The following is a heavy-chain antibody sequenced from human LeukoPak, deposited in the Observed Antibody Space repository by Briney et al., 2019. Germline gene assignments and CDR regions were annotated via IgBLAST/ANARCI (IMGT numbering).Heavy chain of an antibody. CDR3: SRLEDSSPIEVALDI. V-gene: IGHV3-73*01. CDR2: IRSKRNNYAT. CDR1: GFSSSGSV. J-gene: IGHJ3*02. D-gene: IGHD6-13*01. Sequence: GGSLRLSCAGSGFSSSGSVMHWVRQAAGKGLEWVGRIRSKRNNYATAYAASVKGRFTISRDDSKSTVYLYMDSLKTEDTALYYCSRLEDSSPIEVALDIWGQGTVVTVSS.